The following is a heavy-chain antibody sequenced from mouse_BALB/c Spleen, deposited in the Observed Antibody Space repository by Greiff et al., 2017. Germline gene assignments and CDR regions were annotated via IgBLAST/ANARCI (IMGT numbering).Heavy chain of an antibody. CDR2: ISSGGST. CDR1: GFTFSSYA. V-gene: IGHV5-6-5*01. CDR3: ARVWDSLYYAMDY. J-gene: IGHJ4*01. Sequence: EVKVVESGGGLVKPGGSLKLSCAASGFTFSSYAMSWVRQTPEKRLEWVASISSGGSTYYPDSVKGRFTISRDNARNILYLQMSSLRSEDTAMYYCARVWDSLYYAMDYWGQGTSVTVSS. D-gene: IGHD4-1*01.